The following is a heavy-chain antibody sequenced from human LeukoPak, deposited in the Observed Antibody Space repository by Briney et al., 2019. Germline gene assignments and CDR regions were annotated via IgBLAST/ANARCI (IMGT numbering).Heavy chain of an antibody. CDR2: ISRAGDRT. J-gene: IGHJ4*02. Sequence: GGSLRLSCVGSGFIFSSYDMGWVRQAPGKGLEWVSSISRAGDRTYYEDSVKGRFTISRDNSRNTMYLQMSSLRAEDTAVYYCAKAYYDSSGYSYYFDYWGQGTLVTVSS. CDR1: GFIFSSYD. V-gene: IGHV3-23*01. D-gene: IGHD3-22*01. CDR3: AKAYYDSSGYSYYFDY.